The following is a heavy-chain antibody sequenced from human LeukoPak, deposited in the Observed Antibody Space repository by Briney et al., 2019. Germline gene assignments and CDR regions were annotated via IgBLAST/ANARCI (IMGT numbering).Heavy chain of an antibody. Sequence: SETLSLTCTVSGGSISSYYWTWIRQPPGKGLEWIGYISYSGSTNYNPSLKSRVTISVDMSKNQFSLKLSSVTPADTAVYSCARHYYSSGSYYSRSYYYGMDVWGQGTSVTVSS. CDR1: GGSISSYY. D-gene: IGHD3-10*01. CDR3: ARHYYSSGSYYSRSYYYGMDV. CDR2: ISYSGST. J-gene: IGHJ6*02. V-gene: IGHV4-59*08.